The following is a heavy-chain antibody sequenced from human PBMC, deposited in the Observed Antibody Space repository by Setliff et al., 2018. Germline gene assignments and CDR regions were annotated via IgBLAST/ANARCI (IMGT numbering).Heavy chain of an antibody. CDR1: GYTFGAHY. V-gene: IGHV1-18*04. CDR2: INNYNGNT. CDR3: ARAPRLEWLLPTFDS. D-gene: IGHD3-3*01. J-gene: IGHJ4*02. Sequence: ASVKVSCKASGYTFGAHYIHWVRQAPGQGLEWMGWINNYNGNTDYAQNIQGRVTMTTDTSTSTAYMEPRSLRSDDTAVYYCARAPRLEWLLPTFDSWGQGTLVTVSS.